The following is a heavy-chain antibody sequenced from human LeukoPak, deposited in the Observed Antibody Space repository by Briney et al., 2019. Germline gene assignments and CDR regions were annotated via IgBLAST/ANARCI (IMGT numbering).Heavy chain of an antibody. Sequence: SETLSLTCTVSVGSISSYYWSWIRQPPGKGLEWIGHIYYSGSTNYNPSLKSRVTISVDTSKNQFSLKLSSVTAADTAVYYCARDTYYCSSTSCPYYYYYYMDVWGKGTTVTVSS. J-gene: IGHJ6*03. CDR1: VGSISSYY. CDR2: IYYSGST. D-gene: IGHD2-2*01. V-gene: IGHV4-59*01. CDR3: ARDTYYCSSTSCPYYYYYYMDV.